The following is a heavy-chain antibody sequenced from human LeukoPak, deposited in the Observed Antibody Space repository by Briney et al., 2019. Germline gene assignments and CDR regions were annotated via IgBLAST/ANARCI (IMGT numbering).Heavy chain of an antibody. J-gene: IGHJ6*02. V-gene: IGHV4-30-2*01. D-gene: IGHD3-10*01. CDR1: GGSISSGGYS. CDR2: IYHSGST. CDR3: ARSYYGSDGTDV. Sequence: SETLSLTCAVSGGSISSGGYSWSWIRQPPGKGLEWIGYIYHSGSTYYNPSLKSRVTISVDRSKNQFSLKLSSVTAADTAVYYCARSYYGSDGTDVWGQGTTVTVSS.